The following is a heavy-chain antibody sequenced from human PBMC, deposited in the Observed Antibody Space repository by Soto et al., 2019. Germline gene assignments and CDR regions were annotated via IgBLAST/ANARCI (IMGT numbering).Heavy chain of an antibody. Sequence: QVQLVQSGAEVKKPGSSVRVSCKASGGTFSSYAISWVRQAPGQGLEWMGGIIPIFGTANYAQKFQGRVTITADKSTSTAYMELSSLRSEDTAVYYCSRDWGSLRSSYFDYWGQGTLVTVSS. D-gene: IGHD3-16*01. J-gene: IGHJ4*02. CDR3: SRDWGSLRSSYFDY. CDR2: IIPIFGTA. CDR1: GGTFSSYA. V-gene: IGHV1-69*06.